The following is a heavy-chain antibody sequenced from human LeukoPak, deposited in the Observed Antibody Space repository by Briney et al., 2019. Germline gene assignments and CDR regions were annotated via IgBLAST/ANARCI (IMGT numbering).Heavy chain of an antibody. CDR1: GFTFSSYA. D-gene: IGHD6-19*01. CDR2: ISYDGSNK. V-gene: IGHV3-30-3*01. J-gene: IGHJ4*02. CDR3: ARDSIAVAGLFDY. Sequence: PGGSLRLSCAASGFTFSSYAMHWVRQAPGKGLEWMAVISYDGSNKYYADSVKGRFTISRDNSKNTLYLQMNSLRAEDTAVYYCARDSIAVAGLFDYWGQGTLVTVSS.